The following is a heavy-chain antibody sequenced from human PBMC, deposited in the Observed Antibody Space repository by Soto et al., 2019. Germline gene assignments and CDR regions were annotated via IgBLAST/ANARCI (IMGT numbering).Heavy chain of an antibody. V-gene: IGHV3-23*01. J-gene: IGHJ6*04. Sequence: SCISTEQGKGLEWVSAISGSGGSTYYAYSVKGRFTISRDNSKNTLYLQMKSLRAEDTAVYYCAKKMVAAPAYYYYGMDFWCKG. CDR2: ISGSGGST. D-gene: IGHD2-15*01. CDR3: AKKMVAAPAYYYYGMDF.